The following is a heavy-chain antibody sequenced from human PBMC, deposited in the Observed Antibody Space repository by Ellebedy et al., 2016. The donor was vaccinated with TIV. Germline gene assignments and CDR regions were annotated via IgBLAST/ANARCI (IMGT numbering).Heavy chain of an antibody. CDR1: GDSVSSIRGA. J-gene: IGHJ4*02. V-gene: IGHV6-1*01. CDR3: ARKRNGYGPPLDY. CDR2: TYYRSKWYN. D-gene: IGHD1-1*01. Sequence: SCAISGDSVSSIRGAWNWIRQSPSGGIEWLGRTYYRSKWYNEYAVSVQSRITINPDTSKNQFSLQLTSVTPEDTAFYYCARKRNGYGPPLDYWGQGTLVTVSS.